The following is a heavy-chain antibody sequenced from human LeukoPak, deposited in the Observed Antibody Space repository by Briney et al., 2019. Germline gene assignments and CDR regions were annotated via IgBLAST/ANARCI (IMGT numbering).Heavy chain of an antibody. J-gene: IGHJ4*02. D-gene: IGHD3-10*01. CDR1: GASISSTSYY. Sequence: PSETLSLTCSVSGASISSTSYYWAWIRQPPGKGLEWIASIYYNGNTHYDPSLKSRVTISVDTSKNQFSLKLTSVIAADTAVYYCARVRGSMVRGSIVTPNFDYWGQGTLVTVSS. CDR3: ARVRGSMVRGSIVTPNFDY. CDR2: IYYNGNT. V-gene: IGHV4-39*01.